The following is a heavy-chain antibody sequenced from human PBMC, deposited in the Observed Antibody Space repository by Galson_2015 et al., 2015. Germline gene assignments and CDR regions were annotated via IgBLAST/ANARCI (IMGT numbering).Heavy chain of an antibody. J-gene: IGHJ6*03. D-gene: IGHD2-15*01. CDR3: ARDDCSAGSCQYYYYYLDV. CDR2: ISSNGDRT. Sequence: SLRLSCAASGFAFNEFYMSWIRQTPGKGLEWVSYISSNGDRTHYADSVKGRFSISRDNAKNSLYLQMNSLRAEDTAVYYCARDDCSAGSCQYYYYYLDVWGKGTTVTVSS. CDR1: GFAFNEFY. V-gene: IGHV3-11*01.